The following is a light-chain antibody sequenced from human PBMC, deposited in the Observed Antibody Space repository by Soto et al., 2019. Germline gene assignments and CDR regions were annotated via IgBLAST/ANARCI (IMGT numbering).Light chain of an antibody. Sequence: QSALTQPASVSGSPGQSSTISCTGTSSDVGGYNYVSWYQQHPGKAPKLTIYDVSNRPSGVSNRFSGSKSGNTASLTISGLQAEDEADYYCRSYTSSSTHVFGTGTKVTVL. CDR1: SSDVGGYNY. V-gene: IGLV2-14*01. CDR2: DVS. CDR3: RSYTSSSTHV. J-gene: IGLJ1*01.